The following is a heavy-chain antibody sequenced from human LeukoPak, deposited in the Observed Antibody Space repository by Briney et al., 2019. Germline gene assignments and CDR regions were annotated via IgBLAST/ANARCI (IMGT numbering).Heavy chain of an antibody. V-gene: IGHV3-7*01. D-gene: IGHD2-15*01. J-gene: IGHJ4*02. CDR3: AREVGTCSGGTCYFRFDY. Sequence: PGGSLRLSCAASGFTFSTYWMSWVRQAPGKGLEWVANIKQDGSEKYYVDSVEGRFTISRDNAKNSLYLQMNSLRAEDTAVYYCAREVGTCSGGTCYFRFDYWGQGTLVTVSS. CDR1: GFTFSTYW. CDR2: IKQDGSEK.